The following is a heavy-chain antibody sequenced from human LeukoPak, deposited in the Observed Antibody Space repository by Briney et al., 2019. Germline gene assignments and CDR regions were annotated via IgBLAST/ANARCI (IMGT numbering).Heavy chain of an antibody. J-gene: IGHJ5*02. CDR3: ARVENWFDP. CDR2: IYYSGST. CDR1: GGSISSYY. V-gene: IGHV4-59*01. Sequence: PSKTLSLTCTVSGGSISSYYWSWIRQPPGKGLEWIGYIYYSGSTNYNPSLKSRVTISVDTSKNQFSLKLSSVTAADTAVYYCARVENWFDPWGQGTLVTVSS. D-gene: IGHD1-1*01.